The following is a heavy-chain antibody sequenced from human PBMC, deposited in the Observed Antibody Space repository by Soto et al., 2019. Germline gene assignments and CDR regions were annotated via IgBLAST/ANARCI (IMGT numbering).Heavy chain of an antibody. CDR2: ILPIFGTA. J-gene: IGHJ2*01. V-gene: IGHV1-69*01. D-gene: IGHD2-21*02. CDR1: GGTFSSYA. CDR3: ASGKHIEVVTAMGEDWYFDL. Sequence: QVQLVQSGAEVKKPGSSVKVSCKASGGTFSSYAISWVRQAPGQGLEWMGGILPIFGTANYAQKFQGRVTISADESTSTAYMELSSLRSEDTAVYYFASGKHIEVVTAMGEDWYFDLWGRGTLVTVSS.